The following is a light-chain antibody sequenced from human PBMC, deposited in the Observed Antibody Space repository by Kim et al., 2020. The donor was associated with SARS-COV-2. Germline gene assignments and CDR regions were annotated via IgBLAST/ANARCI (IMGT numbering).Light chain of an antibody. V-gene: IGLV2-8*01. J-gene: IGLJ1*01. CDR2: EVS. Sequence: PGQSVTISCTGTSRDVGNYNYVSWYQQYPGKAPKLMIYEVSKRPSGVPDRFSGSKSGNTASLTVSGLQAEDEADYYCSSYAGSIYVFGTGTKVTVL. CDR3: SSYAGSIYV. CDR1: SRDVGNYNY.